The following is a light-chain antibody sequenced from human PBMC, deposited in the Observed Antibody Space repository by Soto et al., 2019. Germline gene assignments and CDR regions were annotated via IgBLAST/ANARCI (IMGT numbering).Light chain of an antibody. J-gene: IGLJ1*01. Sequence: SYELTQPPSVSVAPGQTARITCGGNNIGRKSVXWYQLKPGQAPVLVVYDDSDRPSGSPERISGSNSENTATLTISRVEAGDEAAYYCQVWDSSSDHYVFGTGTKVTVL. CDR2: DDS. V-gene: IGLV3-21*02. CDR1: NIGRKS. CDR3: QVWDSSSDHYV.